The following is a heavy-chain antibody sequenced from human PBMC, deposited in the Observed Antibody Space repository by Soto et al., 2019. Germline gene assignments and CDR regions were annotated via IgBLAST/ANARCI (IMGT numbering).Heavy chain of an antibody. V-gene: IGHV3-30*18. Sequence: SLRLSCAASGFTFSSYGIHWVRQAPGKGLEWVAVISYDGSNKYYADSVKGRFTISRDNSKNTLYLQMNSLRAEDTAVYYCAKDPITTGDYYYGMDVWGQGTTVTVSS. CDR2: ISYDGSNK. CDR3: AKDPITTGDYYYGMDV. CDR1: GFTFSSYG. J-gene: IGHJ6*02. D-gene: IGHD1-1*01.